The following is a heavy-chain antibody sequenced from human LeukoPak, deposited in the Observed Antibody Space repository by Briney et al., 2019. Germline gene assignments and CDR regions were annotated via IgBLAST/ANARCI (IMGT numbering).Heavy chain of an antibody. J-gene: IGHJ2*01. Sequence: GGSLRLSCAASGVTFSTYAMHWVRQAPGKGLEYVSGISSNGGSTYYANSVKGRFTISRDNSKNTLYLQMGTLRAEDLAVYYCASSPPTGTTWYFGLWGRGTLVTVSS. CDR2: ISSNGGST. D-gene: IGHD1-7*01. CDR3: ASSPPTGTTWYFGL. CDR1: GVTFSTYA. V-gene: IGHV3-64*01.